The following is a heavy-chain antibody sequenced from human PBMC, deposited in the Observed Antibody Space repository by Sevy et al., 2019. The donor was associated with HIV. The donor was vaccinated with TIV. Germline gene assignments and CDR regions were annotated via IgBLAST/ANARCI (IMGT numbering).Heavy chain of an antibody. CDR2: IYSGGST. V-gene: IGHV3-53*01. CDR3: ASCIAAAGTPYYYYYMDV. J-gene: IGHJ6*03. CDR1: GFTVSSNY. Sequence: GGSLRLSCAASGFTVSSNYMSWVRQAPGKGVEWVSVIYSGGSTYYADSVKGRFTISRDNSKNTLYLQMNSLRAEDTAVYYCASCIAAAGTPYYYYYMDVWGKGTTVTVSS. D-gene: IGHD6-13*01.